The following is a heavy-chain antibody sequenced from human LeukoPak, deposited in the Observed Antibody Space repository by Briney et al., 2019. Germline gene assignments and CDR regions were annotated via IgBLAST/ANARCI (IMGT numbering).Heavy chain of an antibody. CDR1: GGSISSYY. Sequence: PSETLSLTCTVSGGSISSYYWSWIRQPPGKGLEWIGYIYYSGSTNYNPSLKSRVTISVDTSKNQFSLKLSSVTAADTAVYYCARHPTYSSGCDYWGQGTLVTVSS. CDR3: ARHPTYSSGCDY. J-gene: IGHJ4*02. CDR2: IYYSGST. D-gene: IGHD6-19*01. V-gene: IGHV4-59*08.